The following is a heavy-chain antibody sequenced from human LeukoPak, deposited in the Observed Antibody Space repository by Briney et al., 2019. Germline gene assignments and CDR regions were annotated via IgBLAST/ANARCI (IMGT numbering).Heavy chain of an antibody. CDR3: AKDLLAMVGYMDV. D-gene: IGHD5-18*01. CDR2: ITSTTSYS. J-gene: IGHJ6*03. V-gene: IGHV3-21*04. Sequence: GGSLRLSCDASGFTFSTYAMNWVRQAPGKGLEWVASITSTTSYSYYADSVKGRFTISRENSKNTLYLQMTSLRAEDTAMYYCAKDLLAMVGYMDVWGKGTTVTVSS. CDR1: GFTFSTYA.